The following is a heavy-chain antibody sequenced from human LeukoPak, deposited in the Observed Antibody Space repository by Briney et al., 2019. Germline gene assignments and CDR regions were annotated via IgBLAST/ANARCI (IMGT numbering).Heavy chain of an antibody. J-gene: IGHJ5*02. Sequence: GGSLRLSRAASGFTFSSYGMHWVRQAPDKGLEWVAMISHDGGVKYYGDSVRGRLTISRDNSENTLYLQMNSLRVEDTAVYYCARDWGSSGWYNWFDPWGQGTLVTVSS. CDR3: ARDWGSSGWYNWFDP. CDR2: ISHDGGVK. D-gene: IGHD6-19*01. CDR1: GFTFSSYG. V-gene: IGHV3-30*03.